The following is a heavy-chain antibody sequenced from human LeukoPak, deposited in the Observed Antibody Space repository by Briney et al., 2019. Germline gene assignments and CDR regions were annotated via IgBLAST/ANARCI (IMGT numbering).Heavy chain of an antibody. CDR3: ARKNDFDI. CDR2: IFYSGRT. CDR1: GGSISSDH. D-gene: IGHD2/OR15-2a*01. V-gene: IGHV4-59*01. J-gene: IGHJ3*02. Sequence: SETLSLTCTVSGGSISSDHWNWIRQPPGKGLEWIGCIFYSGRTYYNPSLKSRVIISVDMSKSQFSLRLTSVTAADTAVYYCARKNDFDIWGQGTLVTVSS.